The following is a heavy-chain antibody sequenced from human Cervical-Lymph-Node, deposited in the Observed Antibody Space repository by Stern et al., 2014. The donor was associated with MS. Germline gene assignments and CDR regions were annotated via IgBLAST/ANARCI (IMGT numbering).Heavy chain of an antibody. Sequence: VQLLESGAEVKKPGASMKVSCKASGYNLRNYYMHWVRQAPGQGLEGGGWIYRHNGETNYARKFQGRVTMTRDTSISTVYMELSSLTSDDTAVYYCARGTSQGTSSLAYWGQGTLVTVSS. CDR1: GYNLRNYY. CDR3: ARGTSQGTSSLAY. V-gene: IGHV1-2*02. CDR2: IYRHNGET. J-gene: IGHJ4*02. D-gene: IGHD6-6*01.